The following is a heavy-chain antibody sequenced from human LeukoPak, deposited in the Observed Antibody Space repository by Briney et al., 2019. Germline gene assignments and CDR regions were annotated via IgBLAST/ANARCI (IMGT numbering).Heavy chain of an antibody. CDR2: INPSGGST. V-gene: IGHV1-46*01. D-gene: IGHD3-9*01. J-gene: IGHJ5*02. Sequence: ASVKVSCKASGYTFTSYYMHWVRQAPGQGLEWMGIINPSGGSTSYAQKFQGRVTMTRDTSTSTVYMELSSLRSEDTAVYYCAREDYDILTGNWFDPWDQGTLVTVSS. CDR3: AREDYDILTGNWFDP. CDR1: GYTFTSYY.